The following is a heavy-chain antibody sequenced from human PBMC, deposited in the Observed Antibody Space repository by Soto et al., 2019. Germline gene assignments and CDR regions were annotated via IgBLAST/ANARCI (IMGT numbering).Heavy chain of an antibody. Sequence: PSETLSLTCTVSGDSISRYYWNRIRQPPGKGLEWIGYIYYSGTTNYNPSLKSRVTMSVDASKNQISLKLRSVTAADTAVYHCARGLPAADYWGQGTLVTVSS. V-gene: IGHV4-59*01. CDR2: IYYSGTT. CDR1: GDSISRYY. D-gene: IGHD2-2*01. J-gene: IGHJ4*02. CDR3: ARGLPAADY.